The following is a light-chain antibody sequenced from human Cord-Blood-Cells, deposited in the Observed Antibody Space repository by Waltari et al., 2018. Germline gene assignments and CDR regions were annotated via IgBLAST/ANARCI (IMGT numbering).Light chain of an antibody. CDR1: SSDVGSSNL. CDR3: CSYAGSSTV. J-gene: IGLJ3*02. Sequence: QSALTQPASVSGSPGQSITISCPGTSSDVGSSNLVSWYQQHPGKAPTLIIYEGSKRPSGVSNRFSGSNSGNTASLTISGLQAEDEADYYCCSYAGSSTVFGGGTKLTVL. V-gene: IGLV2-23*01. CDR2: EGS.